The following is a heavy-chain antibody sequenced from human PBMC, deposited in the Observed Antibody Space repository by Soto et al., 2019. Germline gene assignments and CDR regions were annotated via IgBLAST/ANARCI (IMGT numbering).Heavy chain of an antibody. CDR2: INPSGGST. J-gene: IGHJ4*02. Sequence: QVQLVQSGAEVKKPGASVKVSCKASGYTFTSYYMHWVRQAPGQGLEWMGIINPSGGSTSYAQKCQGRVTMTRDTSTSTVYMELSSLRSEDTAVYYCARGLLWFGELLPDLDYWGQGTLVTVSS. V-gene: IGHV1-46*03. CDR1: GYTFTSYY. D-gene: IGHD3-10*01. CDR3: ARGLLWFGELLPDLDY.